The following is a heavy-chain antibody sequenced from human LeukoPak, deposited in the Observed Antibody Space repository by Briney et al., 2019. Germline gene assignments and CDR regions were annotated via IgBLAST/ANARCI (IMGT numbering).Heavy chain of an antibody. J-gene: IGHJ4*02. CDR1: GGTFSSYA. D-gene: IGHD3-22*01. V-gene: IGHV1-69*04. Sequence: ASVKVSCKASGGTFSSYAIGWVRQAPGQGLEWMGRIIPILGIANYAQKFQGRVTITADKSTSTAYMELSSLRSEDTAVYYCARDSVITMIVVVMRYWGQGTLVTVSS. CDR2: IIPILGIA. CDR3: ARDSVITMIVVVMRY.